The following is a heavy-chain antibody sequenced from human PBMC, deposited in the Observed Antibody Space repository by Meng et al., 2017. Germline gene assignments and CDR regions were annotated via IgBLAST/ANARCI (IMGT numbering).Heavy chain of an antibody. V-gene: IGHV4-61*01. J-gene: IGHJ4*02. CDR2: IYNSGST. CDR3: ARGFGGYDY. CDR1: GGSVSSDNYY. Sequence: GSLRLSCSVSGGSVSSDNYYWSWIRQTPGKGLEWIGYIYNSGSTTYHPSLKSRITISIDASKNQFSLKLSSVIGADTAIYYCARGFGGYDYWGQGTLVTVSS. D-gene: IGHD5-12*01.